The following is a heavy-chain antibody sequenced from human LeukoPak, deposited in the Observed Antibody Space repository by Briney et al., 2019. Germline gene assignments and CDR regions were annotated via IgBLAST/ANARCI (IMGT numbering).Heavy chain of an antibody. Sequence: PGGSLRLSCAASGFTFDDYGLSWVRQVPGKGLEWVSGLNWNGASTGYADSVKGRFTISRDNAKNSLYLQMNSLRAEDTALYHCARGVWKFWSGYYTNGAFDIWGQGTMVTVSS. J-gene: IGHJ3*02. CDR2: LNWNGAST. D-gene: IGHD3-3*01. V-gene: IGHV3-20*01. CDR3: ARGVWKFWSGYYTNGAFDI. CDR1: GFTFDDYG.